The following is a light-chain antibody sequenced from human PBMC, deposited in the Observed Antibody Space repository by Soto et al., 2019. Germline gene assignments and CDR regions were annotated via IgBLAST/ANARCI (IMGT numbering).Light chain of an antibody. Sequence: EIVLTQSPATLSLSPGERATLSCRASQSVSSYLAWYQQKPGQAPRLLIYDASNRATGIPARFSGSGSGTDFTLTISSLEPEDFAVYYCQQRSYWPPSPFGQVTRLEIK. CDR1: QSVSSY. CDR2: DAS. CDR3: QQRSYWPPSP. V-gene: IGKV3-11*01. J-gene: IGKJ5*01.